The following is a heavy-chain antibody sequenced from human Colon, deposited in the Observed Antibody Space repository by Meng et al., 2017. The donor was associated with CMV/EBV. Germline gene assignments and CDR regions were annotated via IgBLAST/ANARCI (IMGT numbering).Heavy chain of an antibody. Sequence: GGSLRLSCAASGFTFSSYSMNWVRQAPGKGLEWVSSISSSSSYIYYADSVKGRFTISRDNAQNTLYLQMNSLRAEDTAVYYCTRDVNWEFFDYWGQGTLVTVSS. CDR3: TRDVNWEFFDY. CDR1: GFTFSSYS. CDR2: ISSSSSYI. D-gene: IGHD7-27*01. V-gene: IGHV3-21*01. J-gene: IGHJ4*02.